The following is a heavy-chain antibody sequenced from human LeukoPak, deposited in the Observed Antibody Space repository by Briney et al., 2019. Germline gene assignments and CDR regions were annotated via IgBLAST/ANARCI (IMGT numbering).Heavy chain of an antibody. CDR1: GFTFSSYA. CDR2: ISGSGGGT. D-gene: IGHD1-26*01. Sequence: QSGGSLRLSCAASGFTFSSYAMSWVRQAPGKGLEWVSAISGSGGGTYYADSVRGRFTISRDNSKNTLYLQMNSLRAEDTAVYYCAKNVGATRRDAFDIWAKGQWSPSLQ. V-gene: IGHV3-23*01. J-gene: IGHJ3*02. CDR3: AKNVGATRRDAFDI.